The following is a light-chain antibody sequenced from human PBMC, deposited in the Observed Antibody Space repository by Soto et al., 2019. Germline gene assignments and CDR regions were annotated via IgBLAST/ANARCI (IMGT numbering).Light chain of an antibody. CDR1: SSNIGARFD. Sequence: QPVLTQPPSVSGAPGQRGTISCTGSSSNIGARFDVHWYQQLPGTAPKLLIYGNTNRPSGVPDRCSASKSGTSASLAITGRQSEDEAEYYCQSYDSSLSGDVVFVGGTKLTVL. CDR3: QSYDSSLSGDVV. J-gene: IGLJ2*01. V-gene: IGLV1-40*01. CDR2: GNT.